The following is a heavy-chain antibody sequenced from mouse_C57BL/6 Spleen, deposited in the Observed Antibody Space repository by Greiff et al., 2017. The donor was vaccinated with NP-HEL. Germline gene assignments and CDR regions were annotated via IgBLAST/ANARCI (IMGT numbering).Heavy chain of an antibody. V-gene: IGHV1-62-2*01. CDR3: ARHEPGSYDYDPLFDY. CDR1: GYTFTEYT. CDR2: FYPGSGSI. J-gene: IGHJ2*01. D-gene: IGHD2-4*01. Sequence: QVQLQQSGAELVKPGASVKLSCKASGYTFTEYTIHWVKQRSGQGLEWIGWFYPGSGSIKYNEKFKDKATLTADKSSSTVYMELSRLTSEDSAVYFCARHEPGSYDYDPLFDYWGQGTTLTVSS.